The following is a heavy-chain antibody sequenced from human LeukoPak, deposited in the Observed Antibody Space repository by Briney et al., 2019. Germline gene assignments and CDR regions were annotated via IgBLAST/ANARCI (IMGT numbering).Heavy chain of an antibody. CDR1: GFTFSSYW. CDR2: IKQDESEK. V-gene: IGHV3-7*01. D-gene: IGHD5-18*01. CDR3: ARGHVDTTMTGEFDY. Sequence: PGGSLRLSCAASGFTFSSYWMSWVRQAAGKGLEWVANIKQDESEKYYVDSVKGRFTISRDNAKDSLYLQMNSLRAEDTAVYYCARGHVDTTMTGEFDYWGQGTLVTVSS. J-gene: IGHJ4*02.